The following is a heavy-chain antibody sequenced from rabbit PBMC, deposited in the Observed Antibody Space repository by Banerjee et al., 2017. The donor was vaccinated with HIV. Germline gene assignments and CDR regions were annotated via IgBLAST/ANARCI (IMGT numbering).Heavy chain of an antibody. V-gene: IGHV1S40*01. CDR3: ARNNTSGGVSFDL. CDR2: IYTSSGST. D-gene: IGHD1-1*01. Sequence: QSLEESGGDLVKPGASPTLTCKASGFSFSSSYWICWVRQAPGKGLEWIGCIYTSSGSTYYASWAKGRFTISSNTNQNTVSLQMTSLTTVDTATYFCARNNTSGGVSFDLWGQGTLVTVS. CDR1: GFSFSSSYW. J-gene: IGHJ4*01.